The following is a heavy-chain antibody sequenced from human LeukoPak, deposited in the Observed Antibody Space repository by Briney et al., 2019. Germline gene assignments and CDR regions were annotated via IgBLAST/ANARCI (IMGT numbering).Heavy chain of an antibody. J-gene: IGHJ6*03. CDR1: GYTFTGYY. CDR3: ARSYYDFWSGYYSDYYYMDV. CDR2: INPNSGGT. D-gene: IGHD3-3*01. V-gene: IGHV1-2*02. Sequence: ASVKVSCKASGYTFTGYYMHWVRQAPGQGVEWMGWINPNSGGTNYAQKFQGRVTITRDTSISTAYMELSRLRSDDTAVYYCARSYYDFWSGYYSDYYYMDVWGKGTTVTVSS.